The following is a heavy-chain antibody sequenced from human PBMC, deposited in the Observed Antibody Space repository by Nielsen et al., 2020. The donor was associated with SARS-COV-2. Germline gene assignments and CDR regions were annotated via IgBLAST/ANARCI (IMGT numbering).Heavy chain of an antibody. CDR1: GASISSGGYF. CDR2: IYFTGRT. CDR3: ALEFIGYDHYKYGMDV. J-gene: IGHJ6*02. D-gene: IGHD5-12*01. V-gene: IGHV4-31*03. Sequence: SETLSLTCTVSGASISSGGYFWSWIRQHPGKGLEWIGYIYFTGRTSYNPSLKSRVAMSVDTSKNQFSLDLKSVTAADTAVYYCALEFIGYDHYKYGMDVWGLGATVTVSS.